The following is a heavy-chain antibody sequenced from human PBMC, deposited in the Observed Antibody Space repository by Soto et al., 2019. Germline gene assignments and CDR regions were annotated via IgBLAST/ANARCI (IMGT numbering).Heavy chain of an antibody. CDR2: ISYTGAT. D-gene: IGHD2-15*01. CDR3: ARGGPVSVSPAWQLLGYFDY. V-gene: IGHV4-31*03. CDR1: GGSISRGAYF. Sequence: QVHLQESGPGQVRPSQTLSLSCSVSGGSISRGAYFWTWIRQFPGKGLEWIAYISYTGATYYNPSLKSRVTILAYTSKNQFSLKLNSVTSADTAVYYCARGGPVSVSPAWQLLGYFDYWGQGNLVNVSS. J-gene: IGHJ4*02.